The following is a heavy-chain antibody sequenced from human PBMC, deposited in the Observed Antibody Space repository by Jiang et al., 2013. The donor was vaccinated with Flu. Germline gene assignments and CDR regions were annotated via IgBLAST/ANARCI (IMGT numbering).Heavy chain of an antibody. V-gene: IGHV3-64*01. D-gene: IGHD2-2*01. CDR2: ISSNGVGT. CDR3: ARDLSPEYCSSTSCYPGGFDY. J-gene: IGHJ4*02. Sequence: AISSNGVGTYYANSVKGRFTISRDNSRNTLYLQMGSLRAEDMAVYYCARDLSPEYCSSTSCYPGGFDYWGQGTLVTVSS.